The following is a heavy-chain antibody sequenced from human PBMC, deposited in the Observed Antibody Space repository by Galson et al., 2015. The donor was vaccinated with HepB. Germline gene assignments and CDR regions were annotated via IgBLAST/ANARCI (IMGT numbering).Heavy chain of an antibody. V-gene: IGHV1-2*04. CDR2: INPNSGGT. Sequence: SVKVSCKASGYTFTGYYMHWVRQAPGQGLEWMGWINPNSGGTNYAQKFQGWVTMTRDTSISTAYMELSRLRSDDTAVYYCARAPTSIYDFWSGGDAFDIWGQGTMVTVSS. CDR1: GYTFTGYY. J-gene: IGHJ3*02. CDR3: ARAPTSIYDFWSGGDAFDI. D-gene: IGHD3-3*01.